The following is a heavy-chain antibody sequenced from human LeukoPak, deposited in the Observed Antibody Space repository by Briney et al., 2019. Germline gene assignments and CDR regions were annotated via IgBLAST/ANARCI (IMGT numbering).Heavy chain of an antibody. Sequence: SETLSLTCTVSGGSISTYYWSWMRQPPGKGLEWIGYIHNSGSTNGDPSLKSRVTISVDTSKKQFSLRLSSVTAADTATYYCARVLRPLFFDLWGRGTLVTVSS. D-gene: IGHD2/OR15-2a*01. CDR1: GGSISTYY. CDR2: IHNSGST. CDR3: ARVLRPLFFDL. V-gene: IGHV4-59*01. J-gene: IGHJ2*01.